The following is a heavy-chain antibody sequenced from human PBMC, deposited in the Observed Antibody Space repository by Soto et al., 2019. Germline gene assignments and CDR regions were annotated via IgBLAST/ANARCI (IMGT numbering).Heavy chain of an antibody. CDR2: ISSSSSYI. CDR1: GFTFSSYS. J-gene: IGHJ4*02. V-gene: IGHV3-21*01. Sequence: EVQLVESGGGLVKPGGSLRLSCAASGFTFSSYSMNWVRQAPGKGLEWVSSISSSSSYIYYADSVKGRFTISRDNAKNSLYLQMNSLRAEDTAVYYCARGSPYGSTRPRGDKLGDYWGQGTLVTVSS. D-gene: IGHD4-17*01. CDR3: ARGSPYGSTRPRGDKLGDY.